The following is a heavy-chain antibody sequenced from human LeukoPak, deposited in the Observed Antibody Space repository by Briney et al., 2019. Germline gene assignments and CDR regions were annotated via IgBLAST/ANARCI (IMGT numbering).Heavy chain of an antibody. Sequence: SETLSLTCTVSGGSISSYYWGWIRQPPGKGLEWIGYIYYSGSTNYNPTLRSRVTISVDTSKNQFSLKLRSVTAADTAVYYCARDLYGDYWGQGTLVTVSS. CDR1: GGSISSYY. CDR3: ARDLYGDY. V-gene: IGHV4-59*01. D-gene: IGHD2-2*02. J-gene: IGHJ4*02. CDR2: IYYSGST.